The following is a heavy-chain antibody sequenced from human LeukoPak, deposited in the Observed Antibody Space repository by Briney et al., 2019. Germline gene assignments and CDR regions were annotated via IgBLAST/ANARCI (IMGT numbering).Heavy chain of an antibody. CDR2: FTNHHTT. J-gene: IGHJ5*02. D-gene: IGHD3-9*01. Sequence: PGGSLRLSCEASGFTFSIYAMTWVRQAPGKELEWVATFTNHHTTYYTESVKGRFTISRDNSKNTLYLQMDSVRPEDTAVYYCAKEGYDILTGYRTNWFDPWGQGTLVTVSS. V-gene: IGHV3-23*01. CDR1: GFTFSIYA. CDR3: AKEGYDILTGYRTNWFDP.